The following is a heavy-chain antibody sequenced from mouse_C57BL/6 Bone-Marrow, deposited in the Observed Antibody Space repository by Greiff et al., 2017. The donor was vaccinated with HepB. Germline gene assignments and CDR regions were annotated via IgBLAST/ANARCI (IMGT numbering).Heavy chain of an antibody. Sequence: QVQLQQSGPGLVQPSQSLSITCTVSGFSLTSYGVHWVRQSPGKGLEWLGVIWRGGSTDYNAAFISRLSISKDNSKSQVFFKMNSLQADDTAIYYCARSEDFYYFDYWGQGTTLTVSS. CDR1: GFSLTSYG. V-gene: IGHV2-2*01. CDR2: IWRGGST. CDR3: ARSEDFYYFDY. J-gene: IGHJ2*01.